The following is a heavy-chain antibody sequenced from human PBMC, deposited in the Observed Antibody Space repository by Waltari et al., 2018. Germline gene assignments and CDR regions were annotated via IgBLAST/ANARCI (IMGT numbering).Heavy chain of an antibody. V-gene: IGHV3-74*01. CDR1: GFTFSNYW. Sequence: DVQLVESGGGLVQPGGSLRLSCAASGFTFSNYWMHWVRQAPGKGLVLCARIKMDGSTTDYADSVKGRFTISRDNAKNTVSLQMNSLRSEDTAVYYCTKVGILSGYNYGIDVWGQGTTVTVSS. CDR3: TKVGILSGYNYGIDV. CDR2: IKMDGSTT. D-gene: IGHD3-9*01. J-gene: IGHJ6*02.